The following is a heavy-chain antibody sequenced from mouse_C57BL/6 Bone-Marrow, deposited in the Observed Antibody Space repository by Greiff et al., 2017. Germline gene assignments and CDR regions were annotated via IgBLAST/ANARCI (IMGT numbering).Heavy chain of an antibody. CDR3: AISRGY. CDR1: GYTFTSYW. J-gene: IGHJ2*01. CDR2: IDPSDSYT. Sequence: QVQLQQSGAELVMPGASVKLSCKASGYTFTSYWMHWVKQRPGQGLEWIGEIDPSDSYTNYNQKFKGKSTLTVDKSSSTAYMQLSSLTSEDSAVXYCAISRGYWGQGTTLTVSS. V-gene: IGHV1-69*01.